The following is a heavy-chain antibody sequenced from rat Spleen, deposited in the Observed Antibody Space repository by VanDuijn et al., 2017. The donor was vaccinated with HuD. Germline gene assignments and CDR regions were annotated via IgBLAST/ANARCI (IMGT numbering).Heavy chain of an antibody. V-gene: IGHV2-63*01. J-gene: IGHJ2*01. Sequence: QVQLKESGPGLVQPSQTLSLTCTVSDFSFPSYNIHWVRQPPGKGLEWMGRMRFNGDPSYNSVLKSRLSISRDTSNSQVFLTLTSLQTDDTAVYYCALSGEGYWGQGVMVTVSS. D-gene: IGHD1-1*01. CDR1: DFSFPSYN. CDR2: MRFNGDP. CDR3: ALSGEGY.